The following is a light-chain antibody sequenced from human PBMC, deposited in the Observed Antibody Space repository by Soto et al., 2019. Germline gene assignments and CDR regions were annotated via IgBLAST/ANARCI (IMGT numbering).Light chain of an antibody. Sequence: EIVLTQSPATLSLSPGERATLSCRASQSVSSSLAWYQQKPGQAPRLLIYDASNRATGIPARFSGSGSGTNFPLTISSLEPEDFAVYYCQQRSNWRTFGQGTKLEIK. CDR1: QSVSSS. CDR3: QQRSNWRT. V-gene: IGKV3-11*01. J-gene: IGKJ2*02. CDR2: DAS.